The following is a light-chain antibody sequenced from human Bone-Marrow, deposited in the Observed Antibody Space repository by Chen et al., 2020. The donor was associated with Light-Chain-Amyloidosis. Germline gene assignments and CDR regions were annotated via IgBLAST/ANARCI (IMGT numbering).Light chain of an antibody. CDR2: QDT. Sequence: YGLTQPPSVAVSPGPTARITCSGDALAKQYADWYQQRPAQAPQVVIYQDTKRPSGIPERCSGSSAGTIVTLTISGVQAEDEADYHCQSANTTGAYGFVIFGGGTKLTVL. V-gene: IGLV3-25*03. CDR3: QSANTTGAYGFVI. CDR1: ALAKQY. J-gene: IGLJ2*01.